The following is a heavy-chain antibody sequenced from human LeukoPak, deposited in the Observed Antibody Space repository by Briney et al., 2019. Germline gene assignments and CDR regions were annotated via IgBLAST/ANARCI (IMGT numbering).Heavy chain of an antibody. CDR1: GFTVSSSY. V-gene: IGHV3-11*04. CDR2: ISSNGCPI. Sequence: GGSLRLSCAASGFTVSSSYMSWVRQAPGKGLEWVSYISSNGCPIFYADSVKGRFTISRDNAKNTLYLQMNTLRADDTAVYYCARGGPQSTSPADYWGQGTLVTVSS. CDR3: ARGGPQSTSPADY. J-gene: IGHJ4*02. D-gene: IGHD2-2*01.